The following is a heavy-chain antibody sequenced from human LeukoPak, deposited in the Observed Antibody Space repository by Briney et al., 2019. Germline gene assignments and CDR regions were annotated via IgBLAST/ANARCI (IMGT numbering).Heavy chain of an antibody. V-gene: IGHV3-7*01. CDR1: GFTFSSYW. Sequence: GGSLRLSCAASGFTFSSYWMSWVRQAPGKGLEWVANIKQDGSEKYYVDSVKGRFTISRDNAKNSLYLQMNSLRAEGTAVYYCARHNYGGNPLYYYYYGMDVWGQGTTVTVSS. D-gene: IGHD4-23*01. CDR3: ARHNYGGNPLYYYYYGMDV. CDR2: IKQDGSEK. J-gene: IGHJ6*02.